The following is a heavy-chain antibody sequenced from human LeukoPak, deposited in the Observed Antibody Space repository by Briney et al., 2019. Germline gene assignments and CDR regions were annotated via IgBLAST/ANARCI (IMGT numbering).Heavy chain of an antibody. CDR2: INPNSGGT. Sequence: ASVKVSCKASGYTFTGYYMHWVRQAPGQGLEWMGWINPNSGGTNYAQKFQGRVTMTRDTSISTAYMELSRLRSDDTAVYYCARVAAAGTYYYMDVWGKGTTVTVSS. CDR3: ARVAAAGTYYYMDV. CDR1: GYTFTGYY. V-gene: IGHV1-2*02. D-gene: IGHD6-13*01. J-gene: IGHJ6*03.